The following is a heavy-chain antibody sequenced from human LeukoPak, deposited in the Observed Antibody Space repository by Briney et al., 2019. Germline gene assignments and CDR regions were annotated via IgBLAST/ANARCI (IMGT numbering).Heavy chain of an antibody. D-gene: IGHD2-2*02. CDR1: GFTFSSYS. CDR3: AIDLVYHNCFEP. Sequence: GRSLRLSCAASGFTFSSYSMNWVRQAPGKGLEWVSSISSSSSYIYYADSVKGRFTISRDNAKISLYLQMNSLRAEDTAVYYCAIDLVYHNCFEPWGQGTLVTVAS. J-gene: IGHJ5*02. V-gene: IGHV3-21*01. CDR2: ISSSSSYI.